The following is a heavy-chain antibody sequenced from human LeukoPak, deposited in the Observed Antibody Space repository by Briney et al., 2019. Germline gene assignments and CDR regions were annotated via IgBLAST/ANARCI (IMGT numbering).Heavy chain of an antibody. CDR2: INPNSGGT. V-gene: IGHV1-2*02. CDR1: GYTFTGYY. CDR3: ARDSRPIFEWQQLGGDY. J-gene: IGHJ4*02. Sequence: ASVKVSCKASGYTFTGYYMHWVRQAPGQGLEWMGWINPNSGGTNYAQKFQGRVTMTRDTSISAAYMELSRLRSDDTAVYYCARDSRPIFEWQQLGGDYWGQGTLVTVSS. D-gene: IGHD6-13*01.